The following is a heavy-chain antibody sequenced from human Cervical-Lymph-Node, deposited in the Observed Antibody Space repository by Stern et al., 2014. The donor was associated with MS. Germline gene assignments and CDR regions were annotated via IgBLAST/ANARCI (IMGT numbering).Heavy chain of an antibody. CDR1: GGTFSTFA. J-gene: IGHJ4*02. CDR3: ARRRDAYNTEPYFDY. CDR2: IIPLYGGP. D-gene: IGHD5-24*01. V-gene: IGHV1-69*06. Sequence: QLVQSGAEVKKTGSSVKVSCKASGGTFSTFAISWVRQAPGQGLEWMGGIIPLYGGPNYAQKFQGRVTITADKSTSTAYMELSSLRSEDTAVYYCARRRDAYNTEPYFDYWGQGTLVTVSS.